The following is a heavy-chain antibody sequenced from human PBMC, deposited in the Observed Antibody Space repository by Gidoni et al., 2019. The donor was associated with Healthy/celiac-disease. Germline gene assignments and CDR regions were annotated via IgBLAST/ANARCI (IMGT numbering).Heavy chain of an antibody. CDR2: IRSKAYGGTT. Sequence: EVQLVESGGGLVKPGRSLRLSCTASGFTFGDYAMSWFRQAPGKGLEWVGFIRSKAYGGTTEYAASVKGRFTISRDDSKSIAYLQMNSLKTEDTAVYYCTRERDYYDSSGYYFDYWGQGTLVTVSS. V-gene: IGHV3-49*05. CDR3: TRERDYYDSSGYYFDY. D-gene: IGHD3-22*01. J-gene: IGHJ4*02. CDR1: GFTFGDYA.